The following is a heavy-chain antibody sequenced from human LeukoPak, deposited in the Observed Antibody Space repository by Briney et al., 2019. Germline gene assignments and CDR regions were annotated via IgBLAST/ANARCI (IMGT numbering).Heavy chain of an antibody. CDR3: ARERADRSYYLY. Sequence: ASVKVSCKASGYSFSYFGINWVRQAPGQGLEWMGWINGYNGNTNYAQKSEGRLTLTTDTATSTVYMELRNLRSEDTAVYYCARERADRSYYLYWGQGTLVTVSS. D-gene: IGHD1-26*01. J-gene: IGHJ4*02. CDR2: INGYNGNT. CDR1: GYSFSYFG. V-gene: IGHV1-18*01.